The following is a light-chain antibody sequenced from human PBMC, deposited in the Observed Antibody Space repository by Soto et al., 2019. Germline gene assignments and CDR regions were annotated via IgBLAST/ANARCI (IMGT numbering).Light chain of an antibody. CDR2: AAS. CDR1: QGISTY. J-gene: IGKJ1*01. CDR3: QQSYSTTWT. Sequence: DIQMTQAPSSLSASVVDRVTITCRASQGISTYLNWYQTKTGKAPKLLIYAASSLQSGVPSRFSVSESETDGTLTISSLQPEEGANYSGQQSYSTTWTGGQGPKVDIK. V-gene: IGKV1-39*01.